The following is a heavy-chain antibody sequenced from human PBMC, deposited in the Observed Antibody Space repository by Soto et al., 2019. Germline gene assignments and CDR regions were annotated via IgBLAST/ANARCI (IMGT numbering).Heavy chain of an antibody. V-gene: IGHV1-18*01. Sequence: QVQLVQSGAEMKKPGASVEVSCKASGYTFTNYGISWVRQAPGQGLEWMGWISPYNGNTKYAQKLQGRVTMTTDTYTNTAYMELRSPRSDDTAVYYCARDPYLGYCSRTTCYGTGNYYMDVWGKGTTVTVSS. CDR1: GYTFTNYG. CDR3: ARDPYLGYCSRTTCYGTGNYYMDV. CDR2: ISPYNGNT. J-gene: IGHJ6*03. D-gene: IGHD2-2*03.